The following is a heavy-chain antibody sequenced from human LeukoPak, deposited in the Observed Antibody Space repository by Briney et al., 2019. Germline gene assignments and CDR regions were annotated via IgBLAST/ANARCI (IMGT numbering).Heavy chain of an antibody. CDR1: GFTFSSYA. V-gene: IGHV3-30-3*01. CDR2: ISYDGSNK. Sequence: GGSLRLSCAASGFTFSSYAMHWVRQAPGKGLEWVAVISYDGSNKYYADSVKGRFTISRDNSKNTLYLQMNSLRAEDTAVYYCARDPLYWGQGTLVTVSS. CDR3: ARDPLY. J-gene: IGHJ4*02.